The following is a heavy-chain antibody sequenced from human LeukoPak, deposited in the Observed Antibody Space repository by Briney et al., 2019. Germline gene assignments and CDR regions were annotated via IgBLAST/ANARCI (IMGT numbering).Heavy chain of an antibody. Sequence: SVKVSCKASGGTFSSYAISWVRQAPGQGLEWMGRIIPILGIANYAQKFQGRVTITADKSTSTAYMELSSLRSEDTAVYYCARERGPVGATTPHFFDYWGQGTLVTVSS. V-gene: IGHV1-69*04. CDR1: GGTFSSYA. CDR2: IIPILGIA. CDR3: ARERGPVGATTPHFFDY. D-gene: IGHD1-26*01. J-gene: IGHJ4*02.